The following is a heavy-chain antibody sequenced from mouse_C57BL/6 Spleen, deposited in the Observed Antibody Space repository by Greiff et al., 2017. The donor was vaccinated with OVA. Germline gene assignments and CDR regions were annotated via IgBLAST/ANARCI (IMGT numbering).Heavy chain of an antibody. J-gene: IGHJ2*01. Sequence: QVQLQQPGAELVRPGSSVKLSCKASGYTFTSYWMDWVKQRPGQGLEWIGNLYPSDSETHYNQKFKDKATLTVDKSSSTAYMQLSSLTSEDSAVYYCARRSGFDYWGQGTTLTVSS. CDR3: ARRSGFDY. V-gene: IGHV1-61*01. CDR2: LYPSDSET. CDR1: GYTFTSYW. D-gene: IGHD1-3*01.